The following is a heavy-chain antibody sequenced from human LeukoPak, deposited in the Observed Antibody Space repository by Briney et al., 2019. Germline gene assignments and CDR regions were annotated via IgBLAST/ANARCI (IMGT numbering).Heavy chain of an antibody. CDR2: ISGSGGST. CDR1: GFTFSSYE. J-gene: IGHJ5*02. V-gene: IGHV3-23*01. D-gene: IGHD3-3*01. Sequence: GGSLRLSCAASGFTFSSYEMDWVRQAPGKGLEWVSAISGSGGSTYYADSVKGRFTISRDNSKNTLYLQMNSLRAEDTAVYYCAKLKYYDFWSGRGNWFDPWGQGTLVTVSS. CDR3: AKLKYYDFWSGRGNWFDP.